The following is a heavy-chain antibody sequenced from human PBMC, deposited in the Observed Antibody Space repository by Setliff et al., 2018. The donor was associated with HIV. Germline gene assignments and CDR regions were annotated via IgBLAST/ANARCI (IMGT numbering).Heavy chain of an antibody. D-gene: IGHD3-10*01. CDR2: IWTGGTA. CDR3: ARHRGFSGDFDH. CDR1: GGSIRRYY. V-gene: IGHV4-4*09. Sequence: ASETLSLTCSVSGGSIRRYYWSWIRQPPGKTLEWIGYIWTGGTASYNPSLKSRITISEDTSKNQFSLKLTSVAAADTAVYYCARHRGFSGDFDHWGQGTLVTVSS. J-gene: IGHJ4*02.